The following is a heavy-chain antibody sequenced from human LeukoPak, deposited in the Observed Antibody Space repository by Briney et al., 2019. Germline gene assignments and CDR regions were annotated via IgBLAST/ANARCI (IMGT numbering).Heavy chain of an antibody. CDR3: ARDPYSSGSARAFDI. V-gene: IGHV3-30-3*01. D-gene: IGHD6-19*01. CDR1: GFTFSSYA. J-gene: IGHJ3*02. CDR2: ISYDGSNK. Sequence: PGRSLRLSCAASGFTFSSYAMHWVRQAPGKGLEWVAVISYDGSNKYYADSVKGRFTISRDNSKNTLYLQMNSLRAEDTAVYYCARDPYSSGSARAFDIWGQGTMVTVSS.